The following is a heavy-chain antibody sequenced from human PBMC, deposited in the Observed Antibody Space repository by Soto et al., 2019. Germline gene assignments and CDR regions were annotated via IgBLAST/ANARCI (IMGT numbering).Heavy chain of an antibody. CDR3: AKGERWLQLGYFDY. CDR1: GFTFSSYG. Sequence: GGSLRLSCAASGFTFSSYGMHWVRQAPGKGLEWVAVISYDGSNKYYADTVKGRFTISRDNSKNTLYLQMNSLRAEDTVVYYCAKGERWLQLGYFDYWGQGTLVTVSS. D-gene: IGHD5-12*01. CDR2: ISYDGSNK. J-gene: IGHJ4*02. V-gene: IGHV3-30*18.